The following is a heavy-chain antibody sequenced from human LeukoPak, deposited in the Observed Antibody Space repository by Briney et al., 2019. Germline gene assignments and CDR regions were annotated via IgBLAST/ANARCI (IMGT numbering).Heavy chain of an antibody. D-gene: IGHD1-1*01. CDR2: IKQDGSEK. CDR3: AKVLPTTRGFDI. V-gene: IGHV3-7*01. CDR1: GFTFSSYW. Sequence: GGSLRLSCAASGFTFSSYWMSWVHQAPGKGLEWVANIKQDGSEKYYVDSVKGRFTISRDNAENSLYLRMNSLRAEDTAVYYCAKVLPTTRGFDIWGQGTMVTVSS. J-gene: IGHJ3*02.